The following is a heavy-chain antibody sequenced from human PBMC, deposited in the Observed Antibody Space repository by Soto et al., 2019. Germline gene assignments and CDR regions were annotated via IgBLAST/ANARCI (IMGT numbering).Heavy chain of an antibody. CDR1: GGSFIGYY. CDR2: INHSGST. D-gene: IGHD3-9*01. CDR3: ARGRDYDILTGLNWSDP. J-gene: IGHJ5*02. Sequence: SETLSLTCAVYGGSFIGYYWSWIRQPPWKGLEWIGEINHSGSTNYNPSLKSRVTISVDTSKNQFSLKLSSVTAADTAVYYCARGRDYDILTGLNWSDPWGQGTLVTVSS. V-gene: IGHV4-34*01.